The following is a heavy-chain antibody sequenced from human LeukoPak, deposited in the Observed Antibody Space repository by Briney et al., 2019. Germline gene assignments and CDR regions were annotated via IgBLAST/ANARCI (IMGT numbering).Heavy chain of an antibody. D-gene: IGHD3-16*02. Sequence: GGSLRLSCAASGFTFSSYAMHWVRQAPGKGLEWVAVISYDGSNKYYADSVKGRFTISRDNSKNTLYLQMNSLRAEDTAVYYCARGYYDYVWGSYPTQNDAFDIWGQGTMVTVSS. V-gene: IGHV3-30*04. CDR2: ISYDGSNK. J-gene: IGHJ3*02. CDR1: GFTFSSYA. CDR3: ARGYYDYVWGSYPTQNDAFDI.